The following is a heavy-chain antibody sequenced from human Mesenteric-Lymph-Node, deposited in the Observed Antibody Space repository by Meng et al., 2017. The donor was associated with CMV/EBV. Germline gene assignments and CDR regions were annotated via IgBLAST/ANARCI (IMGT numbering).Heavy chain of an antibody. CDR2: ISSSSSYI. CDR3: ARVSAAAGTVEGTDY. V-gene: IGHV3-21*01. D-gene: IGHD6-13*01. Sequence: GGSLRLSCAASGFTFSSYSMNWVRQAPGKGLEWASSISSSSSYIYYADSVKGRFTISRDNAKNSLYLQMNSLRAEDTAVYYCARVSAAAGTVEGTDYWGQGTLVTVSS. CDR1: GFTFSSYS. J-gene: IGHJ4*02.